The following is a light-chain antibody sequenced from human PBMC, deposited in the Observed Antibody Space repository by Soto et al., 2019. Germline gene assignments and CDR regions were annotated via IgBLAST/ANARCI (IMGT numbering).Light chain of an antibody. Sequence: IVMTQSPATLSVSPGERATLSCRASQSVSSNLAWYQQKPGQAPRLLIYGASTRATGIPDRFSGSGSGTDFTLTISSLQPEDFASYYCLQDYGDSWTFGQGTKVDIK. CDR1: QSVSSN. CDR2: GAS. CDR3: LQDYGDSWT. J-gene: IGKJ1*01. V-gene: IGKV3-15*01.